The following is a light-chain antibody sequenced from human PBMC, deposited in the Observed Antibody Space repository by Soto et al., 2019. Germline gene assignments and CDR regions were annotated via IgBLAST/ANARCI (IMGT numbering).Light chain of an antibody. CDR3: GSWDSSLTYV. V-gene: IGLV1-51*01. J-gene: IGLJ1*01. CDR2: DDN. CDR1: SSNIGGNS. Sequence: QSVLTQPPSVSAATGQKVTISCSGISSNIGGNSVSWYQQLPGTAPKLLIYDDNKRPSGIPDRFSGSKSGTSATLGITGFQTGDEADYYCGSWDSSLTYVFGTGTKVTVL.